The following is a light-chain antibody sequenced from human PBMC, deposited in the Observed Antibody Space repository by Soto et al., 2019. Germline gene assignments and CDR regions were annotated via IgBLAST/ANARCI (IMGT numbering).Light chain of an antibody. CDR3: QQRSNWPPIT. V-gene: IGKV3-11*01. Sequence: EIVLTQSPGTLSLSPGERATLSCRAGQSVSSSYLAWYQQRPRQAPRLLIHDASHMAAGIPARFSGSGFGTDFTLTISSLEPEDAAVYYCQQRSNWPPITFGQGTRLEIK. CDR1: QSVSSSY. J-gene: IGKJ5*01. CDR2: DAS.